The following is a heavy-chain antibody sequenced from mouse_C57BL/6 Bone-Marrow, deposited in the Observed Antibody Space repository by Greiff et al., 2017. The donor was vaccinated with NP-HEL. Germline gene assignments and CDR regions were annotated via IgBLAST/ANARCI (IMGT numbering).Heavy chain of an antibody. V-gene: IGHV1-19*01. D-gene: IGHD1-1*01. J-gene: IGHJ4*01. CDR2: INPYNGGT. CDR1: GYTFTDYY. CDR3: ARAYGSSEYYAMDY. Sequence: VQLQQSGPVLVKPGASVKMSCKASGYTFTDYYMNWVKQSHGKSLEWIGVINPYNGGTSYNQKFKGKATLTVDKSSSTAYMELNSLTSEDSAVYYCARAYGSSEYYAMDYWGQGTSVTVSS.